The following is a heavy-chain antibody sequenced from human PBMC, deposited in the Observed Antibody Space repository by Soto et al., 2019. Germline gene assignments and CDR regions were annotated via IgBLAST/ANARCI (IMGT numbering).Heavy chain of an antibody. CDR3: TRGPPRVQWFDP. CDR1: GGAVSSGTYY. CDR2: IDFTGST. V-gene: IGHV4-61*01. Sequence: AETLSLTCTASGGAVSSGTYYWGWLRQPPGKGLEWSGHIDFTGSTNYNPSLKRRVTMSLDTTRNQFSQKLSSLTAADTAVYCCTRGPPRVQWFDPWGLGTLVTVSS. J-gene: IGHJ5*01.